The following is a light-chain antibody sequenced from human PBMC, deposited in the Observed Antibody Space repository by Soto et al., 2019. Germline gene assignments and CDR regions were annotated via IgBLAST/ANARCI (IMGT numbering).Light chain of an antibody. CDR3: QQYNNLPPDT. CDR2: GAS. Sequence: EIVMTQSPATLSVSPGERATLSCRASRSVSSNLAWYQQKPGQAPRLLMYGASTRATGIPARFSGSGSGTEFTLTISSLQSEDFAVYFCQQYNNLPPDTFGQGTKLEIK. CDR1: RSVSSN. J-gene: IGKJ2*01. V-gene: IGKV3-15*01.